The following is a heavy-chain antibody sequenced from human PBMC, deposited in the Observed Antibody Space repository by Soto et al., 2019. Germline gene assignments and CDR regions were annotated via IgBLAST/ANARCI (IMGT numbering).Heavy chain of an antibody. CDR2: IYYSGST. V-gene: IGHV4-39*01. Sequence: QLQLQESGPGLVKPSETLSLTCTVSGGSISSYYWGWIRRPPGKGLEWIGSIYYSGSTYYNPSPKTRVTISVDTSKNQFSLKLSSVTAADTAVYYCARRWGYSFDYWCQGTLVTVSS. D-gene: IGHD7-27*01. CDR3: ARRWGYSFDY. CDR1: GGSISSYY. J-gene: IGHJ4*02.